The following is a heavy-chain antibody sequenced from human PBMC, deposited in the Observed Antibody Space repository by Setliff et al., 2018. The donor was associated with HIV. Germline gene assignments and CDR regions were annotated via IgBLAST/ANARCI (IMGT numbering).Heavy chain of an antibody. CDR3: ARGGPGSSFGCDWFDP. D-gene: IGHD5-18*01. Sequence: ASVKVSCKASGYTFTSYYVHFVRQAPGQGPEWMGIINPNGGSTNYAQKFEGRVAMTADTSTNNVHMYLSSLRSEDTAIYYCARGGPGSSFGCDWFDPWGQGTPVTVS. CDR1: GYTFTSYY. V-gene: IGHV1-46*01. J-gene: IGHJ5*02. CDR2: INPNGGST.